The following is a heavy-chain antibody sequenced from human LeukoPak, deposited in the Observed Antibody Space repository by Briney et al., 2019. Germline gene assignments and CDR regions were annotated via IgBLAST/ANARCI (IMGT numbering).Heavy chain of an antibody. D-gene: IGHD1-26*01. CDR2: INPSGGST. Sequence: ASVKVSCKASGYTFTCYYMNWVRQAPGQGLECRGIINPSGGSTSYAQKFQGRVTMTRDTSTSTVYMELSSLRSEDTAVYYCARGGVGATTYVWFDPWGQGTLVTVSS. V-gene: IGHV1-46*01. CDR3: ARGGVGATTYVWFDP. CDR1: GYTFTCYY. J-gene: IGHJ5*02.